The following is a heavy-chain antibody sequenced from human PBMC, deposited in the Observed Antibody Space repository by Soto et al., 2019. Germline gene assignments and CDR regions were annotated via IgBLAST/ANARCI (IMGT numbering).Heavy chain of an antibody. Sequence: SETLSLTCTVSGGSISDDTYYWGWIRQPPGKGLEWIGSMYYSGTSSYNPSLKSRVSMSVDTSKKQLSLRLTSVTAADTAVYYCARLHCHXPNCVPLDPWGQGTLVTVSS. J-gene: IGHJ5*02. V-gene: IGHV4-39*01. CDR1: GGSISDDTYY. CDR3: ARLHCHXPNCVPLDP. D-gene: IGHD1-1*01. CDR2: MYYSGTS.